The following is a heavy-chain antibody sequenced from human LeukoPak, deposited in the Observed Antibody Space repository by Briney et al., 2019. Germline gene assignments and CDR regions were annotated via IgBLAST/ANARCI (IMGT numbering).Heavy chain of an antibody. J-gene: IGHJ6*03. V-gene: IGHV3-11*01. Sequence: GGSLRVSCAASGFTFSNFYMSWFRQAPGKGLEWLSYISGSGTNQHYADSVRGRFTISRDNAENSLSLQMDSLRAEDTAVYYCARPVSPNYFYYMDVWGKGTTVTASS. CDR2: ISGSGTNQ. CDR3: ARPVSPNYFYYMDV. CDR1: GFTFSNFY. D-gene: IGHD4-11*01.